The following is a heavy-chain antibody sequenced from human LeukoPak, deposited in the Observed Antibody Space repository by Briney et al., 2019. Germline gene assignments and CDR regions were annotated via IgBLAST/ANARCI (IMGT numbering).Heavy chain of an antibody. J-gene: IGHJ4*02. D-gene: IGHD3-22*01. CDR3: AREAVADDSSGYPADYFDY. CDR1: GGSFSGYY. V-gene: IGHV4-34*01. Sequence: SETLSLTCAVYGGSFSGYYWSWIRQPPGKGLEWIGEINHSGSTNYNPSLKSRVTISVATSKNQFSLKLSSVTAADTAVYYCAREAVADDSSGYPADYFDYWGQGTLVTVSS. CDR2: INHSGST.